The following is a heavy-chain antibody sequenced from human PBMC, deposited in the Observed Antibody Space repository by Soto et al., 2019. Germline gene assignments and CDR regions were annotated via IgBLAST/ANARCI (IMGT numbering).Heavy chain of an antibody. CDR2: ISWNSGSI. Sequence: HPVGSLRLSCAASGFTFDDYAMHWVRQAPGKGLEWVSGISWNSGSIGYADSVKGRFTISRDNAKNSLYLQMNSLRAEDTALYYCAKELNYYDSSGYYHIPFDYWGQGTLVTVSS. D-gene: IGHD3-22*01. CDR3: AKELNYYDSSGYYHIPFDY. CDR1: GFTFDDYA. J-gene: IGHJ4*02. V-gene: IGHV3-9*01.